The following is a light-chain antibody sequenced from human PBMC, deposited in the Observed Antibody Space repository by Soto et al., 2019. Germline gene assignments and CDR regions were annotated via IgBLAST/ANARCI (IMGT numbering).Light chain of an antibody. CDR2: GAS. J-gene: IGKJ1*01. Sequence: EIVLTQSPGTLSLSPGERATLSCRASQSVSSNNLAWYQQRPGQAPRLLIYGASTRATGIPDRFSGSGSGATFTLTLTRLEPEEFAVYYCQQYGSSPRTFGQGTKGEIK. V-gene: IGKV3-20*01. CDR1: QSVSSNN. CDR3: QQYGSSPRT.